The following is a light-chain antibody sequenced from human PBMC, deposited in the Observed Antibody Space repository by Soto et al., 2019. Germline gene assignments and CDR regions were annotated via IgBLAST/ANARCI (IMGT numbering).Light chain of an antibody. CDR1: QSVSTW. V-gene: IGKV1-5*03. Sequence: DIQMTQSPSTLSASVGDRVTITCRASQSVSTWLAWFQQKPGKPPKVLIYKASNLETGVPSRFSGSGSGTEFTLTISSLQPDDFATYYCQQYNGHSWTFGQGTKVEIK. CDR3: QQYNGHSWT. J-gene: IGKJ1*01. CDR2: KAS.